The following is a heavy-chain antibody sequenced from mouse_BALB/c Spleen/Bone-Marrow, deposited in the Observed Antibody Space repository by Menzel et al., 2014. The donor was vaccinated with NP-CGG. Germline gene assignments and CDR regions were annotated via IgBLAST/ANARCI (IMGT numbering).Heavy chain of an antibody. CDR1: GYTFTDYN. J-gene: IGHJ3*01. Sequence: EVQRVGSGPELVKPGASVKISCKASGYTFTDYNMHWVKQSHGKSLEWIGYIYPYNGGTVYNQKFKSKATLTVDSSSSTAYMELRSLTSEDSAVYYCARGGGYDGYYGLAYWGQGTLVTVSA. D-gene: IGHD2-3*01. CDR3: ARGGGYDGYYGLAY. V-gene: IGHV1S29*02. CDR2: IYPYNGGT.